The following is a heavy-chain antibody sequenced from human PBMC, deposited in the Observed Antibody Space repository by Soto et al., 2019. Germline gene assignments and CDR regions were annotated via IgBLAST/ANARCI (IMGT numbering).Heavy chain of an antibody. Sequence: ASVKXSCKASGYTLTSDYMHWVRQAPGQGLEWMAIMNPSGSSTSYAQKFQGRLTMTRDTSTSTVYMELSSLRSEDTAVYYCARDSSGFHWFDAWGQGTLVTVSS. CDR2: MNPSGSST. V-gene: IGHV1-46*01. J-gene: IGHJ5*02. CDR3: ARDSSGFHWFDA. CDR1: GYTLTSDY. D-gene: IGHD3-22*01.